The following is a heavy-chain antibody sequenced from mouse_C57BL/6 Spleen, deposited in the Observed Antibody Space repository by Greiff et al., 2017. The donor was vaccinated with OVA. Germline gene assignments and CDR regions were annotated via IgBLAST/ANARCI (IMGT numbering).Heavy chain of an antibody. D-gene: IGHD1-1*01. J-gene: IGHJ1*03. CDR1: GYAFTNYL. V-gene: IGHV1-54*01. CDR2: INPGSGGT. CDR3: ERLYYYGSSPCCYFDV. Sequence: QVQLQQSGAELVRPGTSVKVSCKASGYAFTNYLIEWVKQRPGQGLEWIGVINPGSGGTNYNEKFKGKATLTADKSSSTAYMQLSSLTSEDSAVFFCERLYYYGSSPCCYFDVWGTGTTVTVSS.